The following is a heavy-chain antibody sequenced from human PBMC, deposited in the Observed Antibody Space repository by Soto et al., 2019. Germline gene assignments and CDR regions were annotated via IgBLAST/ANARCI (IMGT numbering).Heavy chain of an antibody. CDR1: SGSVSSGSYY. Sequence: SETLSLTCTVSSGSVSSGSYYWSWIRQPPGKGLEWIGYIYYSGSSNYNPSLKSRVTMSVDTSKNQFSLKLNSVTAADTAVYYCARATFHLWFVDYWGQGTLVTVSS. J-gene: IGHJ4*02. D-gene: IGHD3-10*01. CDR2: IYYSGSS. V-gene: IGHV4-61*01. CDR3: ARATFHLWFVDY.